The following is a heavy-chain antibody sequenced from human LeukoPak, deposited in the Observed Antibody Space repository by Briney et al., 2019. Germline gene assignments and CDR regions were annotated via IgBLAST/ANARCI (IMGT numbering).Heavy chain of an antibody. J-gene: IGHJ4*02. V-gene: IGHV3-30*02. CDR2: IRYDGSNK. CDR3: AKHGLPLVVISAPLDY. Sequence: PGGSLRLSCAASGFTFNIFSMNWVRQVPGKGLEWVAFIRYDGSNKYYADSVKGRFTISRDNSKNTVYLQMNSLRAEDTAVYYCAKHGLPLVVISAPLDYWGQGTLVTVAS. D-gene: IGHD2-15*01. CDR1: GFTFNIFS.